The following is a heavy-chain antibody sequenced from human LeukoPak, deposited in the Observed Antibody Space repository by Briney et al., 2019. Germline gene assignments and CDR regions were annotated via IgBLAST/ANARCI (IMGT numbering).Heavy chain of an antibody. Sequence: PGGSLRLSCAASGFTVSSNYMSWVRQAPGKGLEWVSVIYSGGSTYYADSVKGRFTISRDNSKNTLYLQMNSLRAEDTAVYYCARERWFGEFIDAFDIWGQGTMVTVSS. CDR2: IYSGGST. J-gene: IGHJ3*02. V-gene: IGHV3-53*01. CDR1: GFTVSSNY. CDR3: ARERWFGEFIDAFDI. D-gene: IGHD3-10*01.